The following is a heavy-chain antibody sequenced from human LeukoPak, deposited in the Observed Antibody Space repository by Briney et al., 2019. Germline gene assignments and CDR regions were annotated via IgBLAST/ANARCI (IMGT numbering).Heavy chain of an antibody. CDR2: IKQDGSEK. D-gene: IGHD3-10*01. Sequence: GGSLRLSCAASGFTFSSYSMNWVRQAPGKGLEWVANIKQDGSEKYYVDSVKGRFTISRDNAKNSLYLQMNSLRSEDTAVYYCARDDGGSGSYGDYFDYWGQGTLVTVSS. V-gene: IGHV3-7*01. CDR1: GFTFSSYS. J-gene: IGHJ4*02. CDR3: ARDDGGSGSYGDYFDY.